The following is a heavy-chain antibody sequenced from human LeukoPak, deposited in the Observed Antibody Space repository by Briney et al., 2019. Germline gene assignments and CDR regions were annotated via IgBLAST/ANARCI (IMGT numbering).Heavy chain of an antibody. CDR1: GGSFSGYY. CDR2: INHSGST. V-gene: IGHV4-34*01. J-gene: IGHJ4*02. CDR3: ARSLYDYVWGSYRGYFDY. Sequence: SETLSLTCAVYGGSFSGYYWSWIRQPPGKGLEWIGEINHSGSTNYNPSLKSRVTISVDTFKNQFSLKLSSVTAADTAVYYCARSLYDYVWGSYRGYFDYWGQGTLVTVSS. D-gene: IGHD3-16*02.